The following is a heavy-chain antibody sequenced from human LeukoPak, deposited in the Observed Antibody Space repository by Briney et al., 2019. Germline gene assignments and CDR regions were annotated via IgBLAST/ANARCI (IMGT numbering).Heavy chain of an antibody. V-gene: IGHV3-30*04. CDR1: GFTFSSYA. J-gene: IGHJ4*02. CDR2: ISYDGSNK. CDR3: ARDQGEEDYFDY. Sequence: GGSLRLSCAASGFTFSSYAMHWVRQAPGKGLEWVAVISYDGSNKYYADSVKGRFTISRDNFKNTLYLQMNSLRAEDTAVYYCARDQGEEDYFDYWGQGTLVTVSS. D-gene: IGHD3-10*01.